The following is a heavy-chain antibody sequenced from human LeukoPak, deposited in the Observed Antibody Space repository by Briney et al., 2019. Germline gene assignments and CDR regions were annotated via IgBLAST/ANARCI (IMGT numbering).Heavy chain of an antibody. V-gene: IGHV5-51*01. CDR3: ARRLVYYDILTGPYAFDI. J-gene: IGHJ3*02. CDR2: IYPGDSDT. D-gene: IGHD3-9*01. Sequence: GESLKISCKGSGYSFTSYWIGWVRQMPGKGLEWMGIIYPGDSDTRYSPSFQGQVTISADKSISTAYLQWSSLKASDTAMYYCARRLVYYDILTGPYAFDIWGQGTMVTVSS. CDR1: GYSFTSYW.